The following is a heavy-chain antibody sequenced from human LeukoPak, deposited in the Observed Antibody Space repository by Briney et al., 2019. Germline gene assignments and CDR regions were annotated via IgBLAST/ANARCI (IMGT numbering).Heavy chain of an antibody. V-gene: IGHV4-34*01. CDR1: GGSFSGYY. CDR3: ARLPSGYSSSWYRGQSWFDP. D-gene: IGHD6-13*01. Sequence: PSETLSLTCAVYGGSFSGYYWSWIRQPPGKGLEWIGEINHSGSTNYNPSLKSRVTISVDTSKNQFSLKLSSVTAADTAVYYCARLPSGYSSSWYRGQSWFDPWGQGTLVTVSS. J-gene: IGHJ5*02. CDR2: INHSGST.